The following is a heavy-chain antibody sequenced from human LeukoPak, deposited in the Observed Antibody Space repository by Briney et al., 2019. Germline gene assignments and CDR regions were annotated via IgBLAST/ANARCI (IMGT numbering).Heavy chain of an antibody. J-gene: IGHJ3*02. D-gene: IGHD6-19*01. CDR3: ARSRGAVAGWSFDI. Sequence: PSETLSLTCTVSGGSISSSSYYWGWIRQPPGKGLEFIGSIYYTGSTYYNPSLKSRVTMSVDKSKNHFSLKLTSVTAADTAVYYCARSRGAVAGWSFDIWGQGTVVTVSS. CDR2: IYYTGST. CDR1: GGSISSSSYY. V-gene: IGHV4-39*07.